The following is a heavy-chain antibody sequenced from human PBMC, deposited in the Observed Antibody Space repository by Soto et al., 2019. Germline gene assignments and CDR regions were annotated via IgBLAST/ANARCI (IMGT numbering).Heavy chain of an antibody. J-gene: IGHJ6*02. CDR3: ARDQGRLKWIGGMDV. CDR2: INPSGGST. Sequence: ASVKVSCKASGYTFTSYYMHWVRQAPGQGLEWMGIINPSGGSTSYAQKFQGRVTMTRDTSTSTVYMELSSLRSEDTAVYYCARDQGRLKWIGGMDVRGQGTTVTVSS. CDR1: GYTFTSYY. D-gene: IGHD2-2*03. V-gene: IGHV1-46*01.